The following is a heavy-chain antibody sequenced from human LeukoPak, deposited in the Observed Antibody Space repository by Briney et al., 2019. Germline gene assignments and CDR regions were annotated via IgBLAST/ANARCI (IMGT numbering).Heavy chain of an antibody. Sequence: GASVKVSCKASGGTFSSYAISWVRQAPVQGLEWMGRIIPILGIANYPQKFQGRVTITADKSTSAAYMELSSLRSEDTAVYYCARGRRGSSGYYPLLGYWGQGTLVTVSS. J-gene: IGHJ4*02. D-gene: IGHD3-22*01. V-gene: IGHV1-69*04. CDR3: ARGRRGSSGYYPLLGY. CDR1: GGTFSSYA. CDR2: IIPILGIA.